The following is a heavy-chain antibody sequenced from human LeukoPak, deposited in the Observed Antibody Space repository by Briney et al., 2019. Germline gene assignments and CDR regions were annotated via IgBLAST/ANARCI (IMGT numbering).Heavy chain of an antibody. V-gene: IGHV4-34*01. CDR3: APTLDV. D-gene: IGHD2-15*01. CDR1: GGSFSGYY. Sequence: SETLSLTCAVYGGSFSGYYWNWIRQPPGKGLEWIGEINHSGSTNYNPSLKSRVTISVDTSKNQFSLKLSSVTAADTAVYYCAPTLDVWGQGITVTVSS. J-gene: IGHJ6*02. CDR2: INHSGST.